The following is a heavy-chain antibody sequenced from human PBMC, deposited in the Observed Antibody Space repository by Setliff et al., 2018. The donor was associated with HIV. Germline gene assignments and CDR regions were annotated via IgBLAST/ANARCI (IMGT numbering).Heavy chain of an antibody. CDR1: GYDFTTNW. J-gene: IGHJ5*01. V-gene: IGHV5-51*01. Sequence: PGESLKISCKTSGYDFTTNWVGWVRQMPGKDLEWMGIIRPADSDTRVNPSFQGHVTISADKSISTTYLQWSSLRASDTAMYYCARVFSAGWFDSWGQGTLVTSPQ. CDR2: IRPADSDT. D-gene: IGHD6-13*01. CDR3: ARVFSAGWFDS.